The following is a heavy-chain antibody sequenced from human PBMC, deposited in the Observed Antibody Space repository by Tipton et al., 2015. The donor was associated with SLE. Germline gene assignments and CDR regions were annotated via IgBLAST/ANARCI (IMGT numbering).Heavy chain of an antibody. D-gene: IGHD2-21*02. Sequence: RSLRLSCAASGFTVSNHEIHWVRQAPGKGLEWVASIWFAGNDTSDKSYAASVKGRFTISRDNSNNTLYLQMNSLRAEDTAVYYCVKDRTYCGGDCYSAEYFQDWGQGTLVTVSS. J-gene: IGHJ1*01. CDR2: IWFAGNDTSDK. V-gene: IGHV3-33*06. CDR1: GFTVSNHE. CDR3: VKDRTYCGGDCYSAEYFQD.